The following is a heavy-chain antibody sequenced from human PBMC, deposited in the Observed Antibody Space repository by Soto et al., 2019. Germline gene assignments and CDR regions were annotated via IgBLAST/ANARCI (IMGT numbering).Heavy chain of an antibody. CDR2: IYYSGST. D-gene: IGHD2-2*02. J-gene: IGHJ2*01. CDR3: ARRSCSSTSCYTDSYWYFDL. Sequence: QVQLQESGPGLVKPSETLSLTCTVSGGSVSSGSYYWSWIRQPPGKGLEWIGYIYYSGSTNYNPSLKRRVTISVDTSKNQFSLKLSSVTAADTAVYYCARRSCSSTSCYTDSYWYFDLWGRGTLVSVSS. CDR1: GGSVSSGSYY. V-gene: IGHV4-61*01.